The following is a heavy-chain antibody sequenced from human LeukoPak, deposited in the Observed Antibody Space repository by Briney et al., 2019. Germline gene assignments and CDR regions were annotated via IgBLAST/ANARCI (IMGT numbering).Heavy chain of an antibody. CDR2: ISGSGGST. CDR1: GFTFSSYA. V-gene: IGHV3-23*01. D-gene: IGHD6-13*01. J-gene: IGHJ4*02. CDR3: ARVAAAGTEYFDY. Sequence: GGSLRLSCAASGFTFSSYAMSWVRQAPGKGLEWVSVISGSGGSTYYRDSVKGRFTISRDNSKNTLYLQMNSLRAEDTAVYYCARVAAAGTEYFDYWGQGTLVPVSS.